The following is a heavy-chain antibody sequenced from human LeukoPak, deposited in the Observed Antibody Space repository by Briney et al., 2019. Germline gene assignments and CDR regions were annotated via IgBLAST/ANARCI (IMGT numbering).Heavy chain of an antibody. V-gene: IGHV3-30*18. J-gene: IGHJ4*02. CDR3: AKPARVVVPAAMNLFDY. CDR2: ISYDGSNK. Sequence: GRSLRLSCAASGFTFSSYGMHWVRQAPGKGLEWVAVISYDGSNKYYADSVKGRFTISRDNSKNTLYLQMNSLRAEDTAVYYRAKPARVVVPAAMNLFDYWGQGTLVTVSS. D-gene: IGHD2-2*01. CDR1: GFTFSSYG.